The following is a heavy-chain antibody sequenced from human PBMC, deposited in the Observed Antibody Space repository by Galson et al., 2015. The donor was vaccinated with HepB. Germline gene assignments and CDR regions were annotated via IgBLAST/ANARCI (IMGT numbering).Heavy chain of an antibody. Sequence: SLRLSCAASGFTFRSFSMNWVRQAPGKGLEWVSSISSTSSYLYYADSVKGRFTISRDNAKNTVFLQMSGLRADDTAIYYCARDLWQAGHYFGMDVWGQGTTISVSS. CDR3: ARDLWQAGHYFGMDV. J-gene: IGHJ6*02. CDR1: GFTFRSFS. D-gene: IGHD2/OR15-2a*01. V-gene: IGHV3-21*04. CDR2: ISSTSSYL.